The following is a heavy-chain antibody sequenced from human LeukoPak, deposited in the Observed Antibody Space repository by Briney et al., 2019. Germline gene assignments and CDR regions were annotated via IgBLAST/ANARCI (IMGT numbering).Heavy chain of an antibody. V-gene: IGHV3-7*01. CDR3: ARILSRSSYDTMDV. CDR2: IREDGNEK. CDR1: GFTFSRHW. Sequence: GGSLRLSCAASGFTFSRHWMSWVRQAPGKGLEGVGNIREDGNEKYYVDSVRGRVTISRDNARTSVYLEMSSLRAEDTAVYYCARILSRSSYDTMDVWGQGTTVTVSS. D-gene: IGHD3-10*01. J-gene: IGHJ6*02.